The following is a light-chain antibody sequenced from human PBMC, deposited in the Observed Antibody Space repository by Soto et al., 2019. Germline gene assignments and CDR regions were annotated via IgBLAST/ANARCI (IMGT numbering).Light chain of an antibody. Sequence: EIVLTQSPATLSLSPVEIAKLCCMASQSVSNYLAWYQQKPGQAPRLLIYDASSRATGIPDRFSGGGSGTDFTLTISRLEPEDFAVYYCQQFSSYPLTCGGGTKGDIK. CDR3: QQFSSYPLT. J-gene: IGKJ4*01. CDR1: QSVSNY. V-gene: IGKV3-20*01. CDR2: DAS.